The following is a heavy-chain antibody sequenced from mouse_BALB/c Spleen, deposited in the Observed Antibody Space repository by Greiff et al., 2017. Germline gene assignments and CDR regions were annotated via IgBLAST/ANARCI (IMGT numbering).Heavy chain of an antibody. V-gene: IGHV1-18*01. D-gene: IGHD1-1*01. CDR2: INPNNGGT. J-gene: IGHJ4*01. Sequence: VQLKESGPELVKPGASVKIPCKASGYTFTDYNMDWVKQSHGKSLEWIGDINPNNGGTIYNQKFKGKATLTVDKSSSTAYMELRSLTSEDTAVYYCARSNYYGSRPYAMDYWGQGTSVTVSS. CDR3: ARSNYYGSRPYAMDY. CDR1: GYTFTDYN.